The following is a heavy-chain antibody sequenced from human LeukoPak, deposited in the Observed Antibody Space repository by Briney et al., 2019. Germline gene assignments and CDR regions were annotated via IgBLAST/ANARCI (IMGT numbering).Heavy chain of an antibody. CDR3: AKSRAQIMITLGDV. D-gene: IGHD3-16*01. Sequence: PGGSLRLSCAASGFTFNKYGMHWVRQAPGKGLEWVAVISKDGSDTSYADSVKGRFTISRDNSKDTMFLLMNSLRREDTAVYYCAKSRAQIMITLGDVWGQGTTVTVAS. CDR2: ISKDGSDT. CDR1: GFTFNKYG. J-gene: IGHJ6*02. V-gene: IGHV3-30*18.